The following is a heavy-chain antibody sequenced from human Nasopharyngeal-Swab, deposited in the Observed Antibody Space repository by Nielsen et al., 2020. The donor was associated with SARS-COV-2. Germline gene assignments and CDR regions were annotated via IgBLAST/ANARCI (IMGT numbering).Heavy chain of an antibody. D-gene: IGHD6-13*01. J-gene: IGHJ6*02. Sequence: GGSLRLSCAASGFTFSDYYMSWIRQAPGKGLEWVSYISSSSSYTNYADSVKGRFTISRDNAKNSLYLQMNSLRAEDTAVYYCARQTRAVATASYYYGMTVWGQGTTVTVSS. CDR3: ARQTRAVATASYYYGMTV. CDR2: ISSSSSYT. CDR1: GFTFSDYY. V-gene: IGHV3-11*06.